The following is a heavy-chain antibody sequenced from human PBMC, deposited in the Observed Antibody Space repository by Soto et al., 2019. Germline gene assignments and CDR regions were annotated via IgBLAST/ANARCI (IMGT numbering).Heavy chain of an antibody. Sequence: PGGSLRLSCAASGFTFSSYAMSWVRQAPGKGLEWVANIKQDGSEKYYVDSVKGRFTISRDNAKNSLFLQMNGLRAADTAIYYCASPEPSIAARRYYYYMDVWGKGTTVTVSS. CDR1: GFTFSSYA. CDR3: ASPEPSIAARRYYYYMDV. CDR2: IKQDGSEK. V-gene: IGHV3-7*01. J-gene: IGHJ6*03. D-gene: IGHD6-6*01.